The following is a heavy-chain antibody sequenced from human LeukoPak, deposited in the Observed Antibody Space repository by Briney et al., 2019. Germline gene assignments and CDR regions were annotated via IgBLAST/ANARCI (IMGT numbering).Heavy chain of an antibody. Sequence: SETLSLTCTVSGYSISSGFFWGWIRQPPGEGLEWIGSIYHSGTTYYNPSLKSRVTISVDTAKNQFSLRLNSVTAADTAVYYCARADTYLDYWGQGILVTVSS. V-gene: IGHV4-38-2*02. CDR3: ARADTYLDY. D-gene: IGHD5-18*01. J-gene: IGHJ4*02. CDR2: IYHSGTT. CDR1: GYSISSGFF.